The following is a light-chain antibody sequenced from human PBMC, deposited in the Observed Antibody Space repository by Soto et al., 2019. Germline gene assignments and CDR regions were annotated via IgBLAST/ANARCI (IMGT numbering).Light chain of an antibody. CDR3: QQYNSYWT. CDR2: DAS. CDR1: QSIGGF. J-gene: IGKJ1*01. V-gene: IGKV1-5*01. Sequence: DIQMAQSPSSLSVSVGDRVTITCRASQSIGGFLNWYQQKLGKAPKXLIYDASSLQSGVQSRFSGSGSGTEFTLTISSLQPDDFATYYCQQYNSYWTFGQGTKVDIK.